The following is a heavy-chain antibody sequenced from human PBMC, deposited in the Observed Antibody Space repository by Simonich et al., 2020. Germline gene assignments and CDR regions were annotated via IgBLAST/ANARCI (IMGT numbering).Heavy chain of an antibody. Sequence: EVQLVESGGGLVKPGGSLRLSCAASGLTFSSYSMNWVRQAPGRGLEWASTISSSSSYIYYADSVKGRFTISRDNAKNSLYLQMNSLRAEDTAVYYCARDAAGDYWGQGTLVTVSS. CDR1: GLTFSSYS. D-gene: IGHD6-13*01. V-gene: IGHV3-21*01. CDR3: ARDAAGDY. J-gene: IGHJ4*02. CDR2: ISSSSSYI.